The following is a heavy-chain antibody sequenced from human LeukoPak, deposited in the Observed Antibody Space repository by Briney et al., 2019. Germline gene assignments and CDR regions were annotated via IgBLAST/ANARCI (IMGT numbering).Heavy chain of an antibody. CDR1: GFSFSDFG. V-gene: IGHV3-7*01. J-gene: IGHJ4*02. CDR2: IKQDGSEK. Sequence: GGSLRLSCAASGFSFSDFGMNWVRQAPGKGLEWVANIKQDGSEKYYVGSLKGRFTISRDNAKNSLYLQMNSLRAEDTAVYYCARNYYDSSGYYVYWGQGTLVTVSS. CDR3: ARNYYDSSGYYVY. D-gene: IGHD3-22*01.